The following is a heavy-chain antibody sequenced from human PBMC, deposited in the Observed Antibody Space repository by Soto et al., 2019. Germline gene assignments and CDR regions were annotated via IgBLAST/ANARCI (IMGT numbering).Heavy chain of an antibody. CDR2: MNPNSRNT. D-gene: IGHD3-10*01. J-gene: IGHJ6*02. Sequence: QVQLVQSGAEVKKPGASVKVSCKASGYTFTSYDINGVRQATGQGLEWMGWMNPNSRNTGYEQKFQGRVTMTRSTFIVTAHMELSSRRSEDTTVYYYARGLRGRGDLKGGGYYYGMDVWSQGTKVTVAS. CDR3: ARGLRGRGDLKGGGYYYGMDV. CDR1: GYTFTSYD. V-gene: IGHV1-8*01.